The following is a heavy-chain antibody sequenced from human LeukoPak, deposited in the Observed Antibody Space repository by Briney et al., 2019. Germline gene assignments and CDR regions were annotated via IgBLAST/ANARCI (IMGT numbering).Heavy chain of an antibody. V-gene: IGHV3-23*01. CDR1: GFTFSSYA. CDR3: AKDQEWELLYPYFDY. Sequence: GGSLRLSCAASGFTFSSYAMSWVRQAPGKGLEWVSAISGSGGSTYYADSVKGRFTISRDNSENTLYLQMNSLRAEDTAVYYCAKDQEWELLYPYFDYWGQGTLVTISS. J-gene: IGHJ4*02. D-gene: IGHD1-26*01. CDR2: ISGSGGST.